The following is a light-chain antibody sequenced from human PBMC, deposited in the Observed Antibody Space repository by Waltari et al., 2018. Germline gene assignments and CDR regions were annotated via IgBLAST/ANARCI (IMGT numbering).Light chain of an antibody. CDR1: QSVLYSSNNKNY. CDR3: QQYYTTPLT. CDR2: WAS. V-gene: IGKV4-1*01. J-gene: IGKJ3*01. Sequence: DIVMTQSPDSLAVSLGERATINCKSSQSVLYSSNNKNYLAWYQQKPGEPPKLLIDWASTRASGVPDRFSGSGSGTDFTLTISSLQAEDVAVYYCQQYYTTPLTFGPGTKVDIK.